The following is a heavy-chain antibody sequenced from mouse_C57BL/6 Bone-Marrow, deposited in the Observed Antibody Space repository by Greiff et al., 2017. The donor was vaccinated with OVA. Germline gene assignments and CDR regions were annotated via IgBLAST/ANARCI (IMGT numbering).Heavy chain of an antibody. CDR2: IWTGWGT. CDR1: GFSLSSYA. J-gene: IGHJ1*03. V-gene: IGHV2-9-1*01. D-gene: IGHD1-1*01. CDR3: SRHYCGSSPWYFDV. Sequence: QVQLQQSGPGLVEPSQRLYITCTVSGFSLSSYAISWVRQPPGKGLEWLGVIWTGWGTNYNTALTSRLSISKDNSKSQVFLKTNSLLTDDTARYYGSRHYCGSSPWYFDVWGTGTTVTVSS.